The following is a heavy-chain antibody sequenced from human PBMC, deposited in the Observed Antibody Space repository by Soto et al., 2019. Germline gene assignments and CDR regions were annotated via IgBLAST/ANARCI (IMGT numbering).Heavy chain of an antibody. CDR1: GGSISSSNW. J-gene: IGHJ6*02. Sequence: SETLSLTCAVSGGSISSSNWWSWVRQPPGKGLEWIGEIYHSGSTNYNPSLKSRVTISVDKSKNQFSLKLSSVTAADTAVYYCARDPHPYCSSTSCYSGVGYYYYYGMDVWGQGTTVTVSS. CDR2: IYHSGST. D-gene: IGHD2-2*02. V-gene: IGHV4-4*02. CDR3: ARDPHPYCSSTSCYSGVGYYYYYGMDV.